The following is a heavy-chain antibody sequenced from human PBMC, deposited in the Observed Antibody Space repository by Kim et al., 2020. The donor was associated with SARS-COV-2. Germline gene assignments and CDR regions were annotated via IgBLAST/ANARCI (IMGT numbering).Heavy chain of an antibody. CDR3: ARGIRFIRYYFDY. V-gene: IGHV4-61*01. D-gene: IGHD4-17*01. J-gene: IGHJ4*02. CDR2: IYYSGST. CDR1: GGSVSSGSYY. Sequence: SETLSLTCTVSGGSVSSGSYYWSWIRQPPGKGLEWIGYIYYSGSTNYNPSLKSRVTISVDTSKNQFSLKLSSVTAADTAVYYCARGIRFIRYYFDYWGQGTLVTVSS.